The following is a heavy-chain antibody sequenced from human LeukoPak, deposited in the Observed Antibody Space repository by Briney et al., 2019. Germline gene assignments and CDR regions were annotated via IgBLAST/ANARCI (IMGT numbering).Heavy chain of an antibody. J-gene: IGHJ6*03. D-gene: IGHD6-19*01. V-gene: IGHV4-59*08. CDR2: IYYSGST. CDR3: ARRARSSGWYYYYYMDV. Sequence: SETLSLTCTVSGGSISSYYWSWIRQPPGKGLEWSGYIYYSGSTNYNPSLKSRVTISVDTSKTQFSLKLSSVTAADTAVYYCARRARSSGWYYYYYMDVWGKGTTVTVSS. CDR1: GGSISSYY.